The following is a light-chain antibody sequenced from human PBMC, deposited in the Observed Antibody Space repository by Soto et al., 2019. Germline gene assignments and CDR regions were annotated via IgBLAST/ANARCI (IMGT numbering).Light chain of an antibody. V-gene: IGLV2-14*01. CDR2: AVS. J-gene: IGLJ1*01. Sequence: QSALTQPASVSGSPGQSITISCTGTSSDVGLYDYVSWYQQHPGKAPQLMIYAVSNRPSGVSNRFSASKSGNTASLFISGLQAEDEADYYCSSYTDSSNYVFGTGTKVTVL. CDR1: SSDVGLYDY. CDR3: SSYTDSSNYV.